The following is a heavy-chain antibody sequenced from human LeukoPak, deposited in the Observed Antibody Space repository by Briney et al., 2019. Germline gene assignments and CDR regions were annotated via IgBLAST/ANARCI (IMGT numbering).Heavy chain of an antibody. J-gene: IGHJ4*02. CDR3: ARESVIFAWSLFDY. V-gene: IGHV1-46*01. CDR1: GYTFTSYY. Sequence: GASVKVSCKASGYTFTSYYMHWVRQAPGQGLEWVGIINPSGGSTSYAQKFQGRVTMTRDTSTSTVYMELSSQRSEDTAVYYCARESVIFAWSLFDYWSQGTLVTVYS. CDR2: INPSGGST. D-gene: IGHD3-9*01.